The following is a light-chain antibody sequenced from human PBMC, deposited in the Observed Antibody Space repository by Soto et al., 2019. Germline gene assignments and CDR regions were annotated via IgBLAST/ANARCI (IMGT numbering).Light chain of an antibody. CDR2: GAS. J-gene: IGKJ1*01. V-gene: IGKV3-20*01. CDR3: QQYGSSGT. CDR1: QSVSSY. Sequence: EIVLTQSPVTLSLSAGDRATLSFRASQSVSSYLAWYQQKPGQAPRLLIYGASSRATGIPDRFSGSGSGTDFTLTISRLEPEDFAVYYCQQYGSSGTFGQGTKVDIK.